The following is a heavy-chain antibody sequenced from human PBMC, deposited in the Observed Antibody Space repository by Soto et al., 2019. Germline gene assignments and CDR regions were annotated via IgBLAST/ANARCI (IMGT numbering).Heavy chain of an antibody. CDR3: ARGRRGYTNTWYVD. V-gene: IGHV4-34*01. D-gene: IGHD6-13*01. J-gene: IGHJ4*02. CDR2: INHSGTT. CDR1: GGSFSGYY. Sequence: TSETLSLTCAVYGGSFSGYYWTWIRQPPGKGLEWIGEINHSGTTTYNPSLKSRVTISVDTSKNHFSLKLTSVTAADTAVYYCARGRRGYTNTWYVDWGQGTLVTVSS.